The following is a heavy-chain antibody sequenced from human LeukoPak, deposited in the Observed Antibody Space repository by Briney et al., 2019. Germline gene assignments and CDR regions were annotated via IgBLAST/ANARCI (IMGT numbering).Heavy chain of an antibody. J-gene: IGHJ4*02. CDR1: GFTFSSYA. V-gene: IGHV3-23*01. D-gene: IGHD2-2*01. CDR2: ISGSGGST. Sequence: GGSLRLSCAASGFTFSSYAMSWVRQAPGKGLEWVSAISGSGGSTYYADSVKGRFTISRDNSKNTLYLQMNSLRAEDTAVYYCASEGRYCSSTSCPTHDYWGLGTLVTVSS. CDR3: ASEGRYCSSTSCPTHDY.